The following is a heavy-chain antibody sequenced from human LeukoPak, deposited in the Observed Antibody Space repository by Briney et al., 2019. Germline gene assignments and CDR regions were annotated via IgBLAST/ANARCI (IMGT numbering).Heavy chain of an antibody. Sequence: ASVKVSCKASGGTFSSYAISWVRQAPGQGLEWMGGIIPIFGTPNYAQKFQGRVTITTDESTSTAYMELSSLRSEDTAVYYCASKITFGGVIAAPYDAFDIWGQGTMVTVSS. CDR3: ASKITFGGVIAAPYDAFDI. D-gene: IGHD3-16*02. V-gene: IGHV1-69*05. CDR2: IIPIFGTP. J-gene: IGHJ3*02. CDR1: GGTFSSYA.